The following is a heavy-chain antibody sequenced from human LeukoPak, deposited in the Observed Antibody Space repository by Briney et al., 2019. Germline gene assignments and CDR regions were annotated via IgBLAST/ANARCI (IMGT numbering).Heavy chain of an antibody. CDR2: ISWNSGSI. Sequence: GRSLRLSCAASGFTFDDYAMHWVRQAPGKGLEWVSGISWNSGSIGYADSVKGRFTISRDNAKNSLYLQMNSLRAEDTALYYCASNRLVESILFDYWGQGTLVTVSS. CDR3: ASNRLVESILFDY. V-gene: IGHV3-9*01. D-gene: IGHD6-19*01. CDR1: GFTFDDYA. J-gene: IGHJ4*02.